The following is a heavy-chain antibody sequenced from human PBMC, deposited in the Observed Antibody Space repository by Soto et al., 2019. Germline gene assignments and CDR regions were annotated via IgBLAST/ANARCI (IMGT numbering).Heavy chain of an antibody. CDR2: IESDGSST. Sequence: GGSLRLSCAASGFTFSSHWMHWVRQSPGKGLVWVSRIESDGSSTNYADSVKGRFTVSRDNAKNTLYLQMNSLRVEDTAVYYCARDRADPIGDYHPLFDSWGLGTLVTVPQ. CDR1: GFTFSSHW. CDR3: ARDRADPIGDYHPLFDS. J-gene: IGHJ4*02. D-gene: IGHD2-21*01. V-gene: IGHV3-74*01.